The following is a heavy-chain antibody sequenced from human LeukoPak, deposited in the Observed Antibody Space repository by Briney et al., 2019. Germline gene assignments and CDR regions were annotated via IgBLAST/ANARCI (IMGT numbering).Heavy chain of an antibody. D-gene: IGHD2-21*02. CDR2: IYYSGST. CDR3: ARECGDCYSDFDY. V-gene: IGHV4-39*07. Sequence: PSETLSLTCTVSGGSISSSSYYWGWIRQPPGKGLEWIGSIYYSGSTYYNPSLKSRVTISVDTSKNQFSLKLSSVTAADTAVYYCARECGDCYSDFDYWGQGTLVTVSS. CDR1: GGSISSSSYY. J-gene: IGHJ4*02.